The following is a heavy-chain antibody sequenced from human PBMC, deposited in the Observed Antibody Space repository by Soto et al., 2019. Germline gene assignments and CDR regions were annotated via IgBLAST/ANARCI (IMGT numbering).Heavy chain of an antibody. V-gene: IGHV3-23*01. CDR3: AKVVDYDRTGYYSHLDH. Sequence: GALRLWCGASAGTLNNYAMSWVRQAPGKGLEWVSGIGGSGRTTYYADSVKGRFTISRDNSKNTLFLQMNSLRAEDTAVYYCAKVVDYDRTGYYSHLDHWGQGTLVTVSS. D-gene: IGHD3-22*01. CDR1: AGTLNNYA. CDR2: IGGSGRTT. J-gene: IGHJ4*02.